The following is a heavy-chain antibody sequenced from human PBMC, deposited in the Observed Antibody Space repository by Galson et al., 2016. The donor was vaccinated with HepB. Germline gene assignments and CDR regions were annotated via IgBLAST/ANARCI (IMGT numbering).Heavy chain of an antibody. V-gene: IGHV3-21*06. J-gene: IGHJ4*02. CDR1: GFTFSTYN. Sequence: SLRLSCAASGFTFSTYNMNWVRQAPGKGLEWVSSISSSSSHIYYADSVKGRFTVSRDNAKNSLYLQMNSLTAEDTAVYYCARKGSGWHESSFDYWGQGALVTVSS. D-gene: IGHD6-19*01. CDR2: ISSSSSHI. CDR3: ARKGSGWHESSFDY.